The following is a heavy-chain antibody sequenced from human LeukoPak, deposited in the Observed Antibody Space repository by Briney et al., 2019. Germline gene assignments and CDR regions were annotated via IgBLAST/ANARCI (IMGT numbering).Heavy chain of an antibody. V-gene: IGHV1-69*04. CDR3: ARVIVQNYYGSGSYYGAGWFDP. Sequence: SVKVSCKASGGTFSSYAISWVRQAPGQGLEWMGRIIPILGIANYAQKFQGRVTITADKSTSTAYMELSSLRSEDTAVYYCARVIVQNYYGSGSYYGAGWFDPWGQGTLVTVSS. J-gene: IGHJ5*02. D-gene: IGHD3-10*01. CDR1: GGTFSSYA. CDR2: IIPILGIA.